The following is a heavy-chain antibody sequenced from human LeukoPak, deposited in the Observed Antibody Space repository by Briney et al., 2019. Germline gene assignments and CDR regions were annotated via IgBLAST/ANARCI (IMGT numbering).Heavy chain of an antibody. Sequence: ASVKVPCKASGYNFILHGISWVRQAPGQGLEWMGWISTYNGNTNYAQKLQGRVTMTTDTSTSTAYMELRSLRSDDTAVYYRVRDEDYGIYVNFDFWGQGALVTVSS. CDR3: VRDEDYGIYVNFDF. D-gene: IGHD4-17*01. CDR2: ISTYNGNT. J-gene: IGHJ4*02. CDR1: GYNFILHG. V-gene: IGHV1-18*01.